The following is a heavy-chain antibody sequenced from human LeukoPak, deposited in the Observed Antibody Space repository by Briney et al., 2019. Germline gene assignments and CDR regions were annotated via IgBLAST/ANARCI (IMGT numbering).Heavy chain of an antibody. V-gene: IGHV3-21*01. Sequence: GGSLRLSCAASGFTFSSYSMNWVRQAPGKGLECVSSISSSSRYIYYADSVKGRFTIPRDNAKNSLYLQMNSLRAEDTAVYYCARGDYDFWSGYYRPYYYGMDVWGQGTTVTVSS. CDR3: ARGDYDFWSGYYRPYYYGMDV. CDR1: GFTFSSYS. J-gene: IGHJ6*02. D-gene: IGHD3-3*01. CDR2: ISSSSRYI.